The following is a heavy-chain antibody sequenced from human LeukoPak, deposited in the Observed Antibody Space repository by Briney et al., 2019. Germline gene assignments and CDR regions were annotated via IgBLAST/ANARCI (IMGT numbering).Heavy chain of an antibody. Sequence: ASVKVSCKASGYTFIAYYMHWVRQAPGQGLEWLGWINPNSGATNYAQEFQGRVTMTRDTSIRTAYMELSRLRSDDTAVYYCARAPSAATIYYMDVWGKGTTVTVSS. D-gene: IGHD2-2*01. CDR2: INPNSGAT. CDR3: ARAPSAATIYYMDV. V-gene: IGHV1-2*02. CDR1: GYTFIAYY. J-gene: IGHJ6*03.